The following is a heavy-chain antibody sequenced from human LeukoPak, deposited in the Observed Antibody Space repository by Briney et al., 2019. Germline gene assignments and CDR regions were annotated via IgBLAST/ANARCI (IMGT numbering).Heavy chain of an antibody. CDR2: IYPGDFDT. Sequence: GESLKISCKGSGYSFTSYWIGWVRQMPGKGLEWMGIIYPGDFDTRHSPSFQGQVTISADKSISTAYLQWSSLKASDTAMYYCARYIAVAGAVSWFDPWGQGTLVTVSS. J-gene: IGHJ5*02. V-gene: IGHV5-51*01. CDR3: ARYIAVAGAVSWFDP. CDR1: GYSFTSYW. D-gene: IGHD6-19*01.